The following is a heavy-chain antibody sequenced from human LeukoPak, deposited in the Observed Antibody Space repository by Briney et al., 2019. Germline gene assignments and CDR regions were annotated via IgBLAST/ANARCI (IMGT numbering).Heavy chain of an antibody. D-gene: IGHD7-27*01. J-gene: IGHJ4*02. CDR3: ARHLGTYSDH. V-gene: IGHV3-74*01. CDR1: GFTFSGYW. Sequence: PGGSLRLSCAASGFTFSGYWMYWARQAPGKGLVWVSLINSDGSSTNYADSVKGRFTISRDNAKNTLYLQVNSLRADDTAVYYCARHLGTYSDHWGQGTLVTVSS. CDR2: INSDGSST.